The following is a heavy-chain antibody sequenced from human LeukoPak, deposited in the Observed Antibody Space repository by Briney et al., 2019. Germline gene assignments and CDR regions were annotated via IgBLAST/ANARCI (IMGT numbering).Heavy chain of an antibody. Sequence: SETLSLTCTVSGGSISSYYWSWIRQPPGKGLEWIGYIYYSGSTNYNPSLKSRVTISVDTSKNQFSLKLSSVTAADTAVCYCATTTWIQLWTFDYWGQGTLVTASS. D-gene: IGHD5-18*01. V-gene: IGHV4-59*01. CDR3: ATTTWIQLWTFDY. J-gene: IGHJ4*02. CDR1: GGSISSYY. CDR2: IYYSGST.